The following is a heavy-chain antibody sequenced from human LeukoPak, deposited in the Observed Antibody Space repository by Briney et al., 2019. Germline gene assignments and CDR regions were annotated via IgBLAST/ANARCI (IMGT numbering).Heavy chain of an antibody. CDR3: ARGEYGSGSYHDY. Sequence: ASVKVPCRASSYTLTSYGNMGVRQAPGQGCEGVVWISAYNGNTNYAQKLQGRVTMTTDTSTSTAYMELRSLRSDDTAVYYCARGEYGSGSYHDYWGQGTLVTVSS. V-gene: IGHV1-18*01. CDR1: SYTLTSYG. D-gene: IGHD3-10*01. J-gene: IGHJ4*02. CDR2: ISAYNGNT.